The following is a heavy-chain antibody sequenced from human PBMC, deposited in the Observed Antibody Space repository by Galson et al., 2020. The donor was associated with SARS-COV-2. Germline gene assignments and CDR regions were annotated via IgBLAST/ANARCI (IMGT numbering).Heavy chain of an antibody. CDR2: IYYSGNT. CDR3: VGTTSPYDI. D-gene: IGHD1-1*01. J-gene: IGHJ3*02. V-gene: IGHV4-59*01. CDR1: GGSISSYY. Sequence: ASETLSLTCTVSGGSISSYYWNWIRQPPGKGLEWIGWIYYSGNTNYSPSLKSRVTMSLDTSKTQFSLRLNSVTAADTAVYYFVGTTSPYDIWGQGTMVTVSS.